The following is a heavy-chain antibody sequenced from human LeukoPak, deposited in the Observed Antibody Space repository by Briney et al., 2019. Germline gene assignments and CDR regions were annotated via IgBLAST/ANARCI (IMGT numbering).Heavy chain of an antibody. Sequence: GGSLRLSCAASGFTFSSYGMNWVRQAPGQGLEWVSAISGSGGSTYYADSVKGRFTISRDNSKNTVYLQMNSLRAEDTAVYYCAKRIQSAMAMGYWGQGTLVTVS. CDR1: GFTFSSYG. CDR2: ISGSGGST. V-gene: IGHV3-23*01. CDR3: AKRIQSAMAMGY. J-gene: IGHJ4*02. D-gene: IGHD5-18*01.